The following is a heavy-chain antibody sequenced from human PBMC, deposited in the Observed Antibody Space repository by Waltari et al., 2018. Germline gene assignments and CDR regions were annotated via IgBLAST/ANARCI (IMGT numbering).Heavy chain of an antibody. CDR3: ASHLWYRDLSRVAFDF. V-gene: IGHV4-39*07. CDR1: GGSVSSPAYS. Sequence: QLQLQESGPALVRPSETLSLSCTVSGGSVSSPAYSGGWVRPSPGKGLEWIETIYYSGSTSYNPSLKSRVTISIDTSKNQLSLELTSVTAADTAIYYCASHLWYRDLSRVAFDFWGQGTLVAVSS. J-gene: IGHJ4*02. CDR2: IYYSGST. D-gene: IGHD3-10*01.